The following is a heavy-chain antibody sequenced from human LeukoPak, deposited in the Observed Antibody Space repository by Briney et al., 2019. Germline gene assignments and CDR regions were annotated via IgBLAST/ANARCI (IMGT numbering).Heavy chain of an antibody. D-gene: IGHD6-19*01. J-gene: IGHJ6*03. CDR3: AKVADYYYYMDV. Sequence: GGSLRLSCAASGFTFSSYSMNWVRQAPGKGLEWVSSISSSISYIYYADSVKGRFTISRDNAKNTLYLQMNSLRAEDTAVYYCAKVADYYYYMDVWGKGTTVTVSS. CDR2: ISSSISYI. V-gene: IGHV3-21*04. CDR1: GFTFSSYS.